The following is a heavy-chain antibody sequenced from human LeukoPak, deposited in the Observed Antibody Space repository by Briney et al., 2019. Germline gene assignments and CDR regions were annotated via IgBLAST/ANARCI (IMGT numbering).Heavy chain of an antibody. CDR3: ARAEAIDY. CDR1: GYIFTAYY. CDR2: INPNSGDT. V-gene: IGHV1-2*02. J-gene: IGHJ4*02. Sequence: GASVKVSCKASGYIFTAYYMHWVRQAPGQGLEWMGWINPNSGDTKYAQKFQGRVTMTRDTSTSTADLELKSLMYDDTAVHYCARAEAIDYWGQGTLVTVSS.